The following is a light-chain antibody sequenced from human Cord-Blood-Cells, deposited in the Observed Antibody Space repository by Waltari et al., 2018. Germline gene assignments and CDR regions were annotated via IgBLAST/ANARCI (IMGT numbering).Light chain of an antibody. CDR1: QDIRNY. Sequence: DIHMTQSPSSLSASVGDRVTITCQASQDIRNYLNWYQQKPGKAPNILIYDSSNLETGFPSRFGGGGSGTACSFAISSLQPEAIATYYCEQYDNPALTVGGGTKVEIK. CDR3: EQYDNPALT. J-gene: IGKJ4*01. V-gene: IGKV1-33*01. CDR2: DSS.